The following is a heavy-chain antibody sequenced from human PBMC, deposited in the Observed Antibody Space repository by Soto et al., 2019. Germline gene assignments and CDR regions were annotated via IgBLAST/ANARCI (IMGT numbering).Heavy chain of an antibody. Sequence: SETLSLTCTVSGGSISSSSYYWGWIRQPPGKGLEWIGSIYYSGSTYYNPSLKSRVTISVDTSKNQFSLKLSSVTAADTAVYYCERLNMDNWNYSSGWFEPWGPATLVT. J-gene: IGHJ5*02. CDR2: IYYSGST. V-gene: IGHV4-39*01. D-gene: IGHD1-7*01. CDR1: GGSISSSSYY. CDR3: ERLNMDNWNYSSGWFEP.